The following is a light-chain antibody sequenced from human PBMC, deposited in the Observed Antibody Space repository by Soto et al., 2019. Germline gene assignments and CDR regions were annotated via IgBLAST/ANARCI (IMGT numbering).Light chain of an antibody. Sequence: ETVLTQSPATLSVSPGERVTLSCGASETVSTNLAWYQQRPGQAPRLLIYDVSTGATGIPARFSGRRSGTEFTLTISSLQSEDFGVYYCQQYNSWPQTFGQGTKVDIK. CDR1: ETVSTN. V-gene: IGKV3-15*01. J-gene: IGKJ1*01. CDR3: QQYNSWPQT. CDR2: DVS.